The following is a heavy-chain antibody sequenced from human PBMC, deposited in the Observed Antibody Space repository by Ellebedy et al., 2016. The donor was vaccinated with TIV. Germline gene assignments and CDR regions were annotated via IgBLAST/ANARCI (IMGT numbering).Heavy chain of an antibody. CDR1: GFSFGSYW. CDR2: LKQDGSQK. J-gene: IGHJ4*02. CDR3: ARDRDLGEFDY. D-gene: IGHD4-17*01. Sequence: PGGSLRLSCVASGFSFGSYWMSWVRQGPGKGLEWVATLKQDGSQKYYLDSVKGRFTISRDNAKFSLYLQMNSLTAEDTAVYYCARDRDLGEFDYWGQGTLVAVSS. V-gene: IGHV3-7*01.